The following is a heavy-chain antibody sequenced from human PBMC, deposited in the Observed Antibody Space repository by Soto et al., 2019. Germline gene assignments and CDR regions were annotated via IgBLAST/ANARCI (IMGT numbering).Heavy chain of an antibody. Sequence: QVQLVESGGGVVQPGRSLRLSCAASGFTFSTYAMHWVRQAPGKGLEWVAVISYDGSNKYYADSVKGRFTISRDNSKNTLYLQMNGLRAEDTAVYYCAREGRDGYNFDSWGQGTLVTGSS. V-gene: IGHV3-30-3*01. D-gene: IGHD5-12*01. CDR2: ISYDGSNK. CDR3: AREGRDGYNFDS. J-gene: IGHJ4*02. CDR1: GFTFSTYA.